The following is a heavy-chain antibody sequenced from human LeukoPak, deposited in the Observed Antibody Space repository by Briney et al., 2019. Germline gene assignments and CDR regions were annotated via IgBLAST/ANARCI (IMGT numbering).Heavy chain of an antibody. Sequence: ASVRVSCKASGYTFISYYMHWVRQAPGQGLEWMGIINPSGGSTSYAQKFQGRVTMTRDMSTSTVYMELSSLRSEDTAVYYCARGAIVVVPAAIDYYMDVWGKGTTVTVSS. CDR1: GYTFISYY. D-gene: IGHD2-2*02. V-gene: IGHV1-46*01. CDR2: INPSGGST. J-gene: IGHJ6*03. CDR3: ARGAIVVVPAAIDYYMDV.